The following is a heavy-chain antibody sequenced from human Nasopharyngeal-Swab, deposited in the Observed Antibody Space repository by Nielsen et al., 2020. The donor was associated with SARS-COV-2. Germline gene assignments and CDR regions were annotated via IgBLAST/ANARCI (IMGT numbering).Heavy chain of an antibody. Sequence: GGSLRLSCAASGFTFSSYGMNWVRQAPGKGLEWVSYISSSGSTIYYADSVKGRFTISRDNAKNSLYLQMNSLRAEDTAVYYCARGRAQLWSRVNGMDVWGQGTTVTVSS. CDR1: GFTFSSYG. V-gene: IGHV3-48*04. CDR3: ARGRAQLWSRVNGMDV. D-gene: IGHD5-18*01. J-gene: IGHJ6*02. CDR2: ISSSGSTI.